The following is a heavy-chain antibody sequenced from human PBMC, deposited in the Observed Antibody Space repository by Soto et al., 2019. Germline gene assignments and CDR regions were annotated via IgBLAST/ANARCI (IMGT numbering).Heavy chain of an antibody. CDR3: ARESAGSGKDNWFDP. V-gene: IGHV4-59*01. Sequence: SETLSLTCSVSRGSISSYYWSWVRQPPGKGLEWIGFIHRTGSTKYNPSLESRVTISVDTSQNQLSLRLSSVTAADTAVYYCARESAGSGKDNWFDPWGQGILVTVSS. CDR2: IHRTGST. CDR1: RGSISSYY. D-gene: IGHD3-10*01. J-gene: IGHJ5*02.